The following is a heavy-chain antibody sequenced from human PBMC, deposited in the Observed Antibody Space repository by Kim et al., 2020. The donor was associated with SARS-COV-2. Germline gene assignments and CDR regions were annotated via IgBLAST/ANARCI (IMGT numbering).Heavy chain of an antibody. CDR1: GDDFANYW. V-gene: IGHV5-51*01. J-gene: IGHJ5*02. Sequence: GESLKISCKGSGDDFANYWIAWVRQMPGKGLEWMGIIYPGDSDTRHSPSFQGQVTISADKSGNTAYLQWSSLKASDPAIYYCARRICSRGSCRADPWGQGTLVTVSS. CDR3: ARRICSRGSCRADP. CDR2: IYPGDSDT. D-gene: IGHD2-15*01.